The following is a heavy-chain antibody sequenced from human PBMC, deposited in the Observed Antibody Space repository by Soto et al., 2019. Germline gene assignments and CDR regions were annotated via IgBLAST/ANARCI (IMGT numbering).Heavy chain of an antibody. CDR3: AKEAGYSYGIDY. CDR1: GFTFSSYG. CDR2: ISYDGSNK. J-gene: IGHJ4*02. Sequence: QVQLVESGGGVVQPGRSLRLSCAASGFTFSSYGMHWVRQAPGKGLEWVAVISYDGSNKYYADSVKGRFTISRDNSKNTLYLQMNSLRAEDTAVYYCAKEAGYSYGIDYWGQGTLVTVSS. V-gene: IGHV3-30*18. D-gene: IGHD5-18*01.